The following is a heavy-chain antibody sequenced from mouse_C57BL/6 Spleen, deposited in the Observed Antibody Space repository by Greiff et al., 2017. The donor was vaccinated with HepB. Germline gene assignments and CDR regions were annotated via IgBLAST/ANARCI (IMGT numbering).Heavy chain of an antibody. V-gene: IGHV5-6*01. D-gene: IGHD2-4*01. J-gene: IGHJ4*01. CDR2: ISSGGSYT. CDR1: GFTFSSYG. Sequence: EVQVVESGGDLVKPGGSLKLSCAASGFTFSSYGMSWVRQTPDKRLEWVATISSGGSYTYYPDSVKGRFTISRDNAKNTLYLQMSSLKSEDTAMYYCARHDDYDLYYAMDYWGQGTSVTVSS. CDR3: ARHDDYDLYYAMDY.